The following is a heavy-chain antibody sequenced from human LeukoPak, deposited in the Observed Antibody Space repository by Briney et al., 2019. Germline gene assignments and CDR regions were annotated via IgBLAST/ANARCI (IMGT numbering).Heavy chain of an antibody. D-gene: IGHD2-2*02. V-gene: IGHV4-34*01. Sequence: SETLSLTCAVYGGSFSGYYWSWIRQPPGKGLEWIGEINHSGSTNYNPSLKSRDTISVDTSKNQFSLKLSSVTAADTAVYYCARVVVPAAILDYWGQGTLVTVSS. CDR3: ARVVVPAAILDY. CDR2: INHSGST. J-gene: IGHJ4*02. CDR1: GGSFSGYY.